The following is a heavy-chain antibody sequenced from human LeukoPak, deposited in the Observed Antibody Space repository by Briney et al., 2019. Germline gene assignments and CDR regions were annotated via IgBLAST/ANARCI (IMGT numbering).Heavy chain of an antibody. J-gene: IGHJ4*02. CDR2: IYYSGST. Sequence: SETLSLTCTVSGGSISSGDYYWSWIRQPPGKGLEWIGYIYYSGSTYYNPSLKSRVTISVDTSKNQFSLKLSSVTAADTAVYYCARAGPYSSSPFDYWGQGTLVTVSS. V-gene: IGHV4-30-4*01. CDR3: ARAGPYSSSPFDY. D-gene: IGHD6-6*01. CDR1: GGSISSGDYY.